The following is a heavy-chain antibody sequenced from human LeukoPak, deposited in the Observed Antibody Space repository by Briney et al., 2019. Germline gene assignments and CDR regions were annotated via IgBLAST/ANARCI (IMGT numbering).Heavy chain of an antibody. Sequence: ASVKVSCKASGYTFTSYDINWVRQATGQGLEWMGWMNPNSGNTGYAQKFQGRVTITRNTSINTAYMELSSLRSEDTAVYYCARAGYSSGWYVYWGQGTLVTVSS. CDR3: ARAGYSSGWYVY. CDR2: MNPNSGNT. J-gene: IGHJ4*02. D-gene: IGHD6-19*01. CDR1: GYTFTSYD. V-gene: IGHV1-8*03.